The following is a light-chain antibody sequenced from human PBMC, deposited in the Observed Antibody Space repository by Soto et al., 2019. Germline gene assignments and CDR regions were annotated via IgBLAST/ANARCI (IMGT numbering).Light chain of an antibody. J-gene: IGKJ3*01. CDR1: QSLSRN. V-gene: IGKV3-15*01. CDR3: QHHNDWPTAFT. Sequence: EILMTQSPATLSVSPGERATLSCRASQSLSRNLAWYQQKPGQAPRLLIYGASTRASGIPARFSGSGSGTEFTLTISSLQSDDFARYYCQHHNDWPTAFTFGPGTKVDL. CDR2: GAS.